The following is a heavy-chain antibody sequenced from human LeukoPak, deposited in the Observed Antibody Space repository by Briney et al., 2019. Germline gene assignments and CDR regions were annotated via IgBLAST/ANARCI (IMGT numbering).Heavy chain of an antibody. Sequence: GGSLRLSCAASGFSVSNTYMSGVRQAPGKGLEWVSIIYSGGNTYYADSVKGRFTISRDNSKNTLYLQMNRLRPEDTAVYYCAKGGNRYCSGGSCSGQAINYYYYGMDVWGQGTTVTVSS. CDR2: IYSGGNT. CDR1: GFSVSNTY. J-gene: IGHJ6*02. V-gene: IGHV3-53*01. CDR3: AKGGNRYCSGGSCSGQAINYYYYGMDV. D-gene: IGHD2-15*01.